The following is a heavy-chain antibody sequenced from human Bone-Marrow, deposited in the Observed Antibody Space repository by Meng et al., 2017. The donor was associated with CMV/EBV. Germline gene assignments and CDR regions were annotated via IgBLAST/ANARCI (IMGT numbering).Heavy chain of an antibody. J-gene: IGHJ4*02. CDR3: TRDTNWSFDS. V-gene: IGHV3-74*01. Sequence: GESLKISCAASGFTLATYAMHWVRQPPGKGLLWVSRIYTDGTITTYADSVKGRFTISRDNAKNALYLQMNSLRPEDTAVYYCTRDTNWSFDSWGQGTLVTVS. D-gene: IGHD1-1*01. CDR2: IYTDGTIT. CDR1: GFTLATYA.